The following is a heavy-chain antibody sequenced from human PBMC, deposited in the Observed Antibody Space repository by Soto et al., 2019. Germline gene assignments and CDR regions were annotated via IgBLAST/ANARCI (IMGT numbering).Heavy chain of an antibody. CDR1: GFTFSSYA. V-gene: IGHV3-23*01. D-gene: IGHD5-12*01. Sequence: TGGSLRLSCAASGFTFSSYAMSWVRQAPGKGLEWVSAISGSGGSTYYADSVKGRFTISRDNSKNTLYLQMNSLRAEDTAVYYCAKEGSDSGYGCLFGWGQGTLVTVSS. CDR3: AKEGSDSGYGCLFG. CDR2: ISGSGGST. J-gene: IGHJ4*02.